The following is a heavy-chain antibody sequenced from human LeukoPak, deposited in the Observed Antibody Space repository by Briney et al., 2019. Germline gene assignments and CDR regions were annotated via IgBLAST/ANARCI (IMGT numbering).Heavy chain of an antibody. CDR1: GFTFSGSA. Sequence: GGSLRLSCAASGFTFSGSAMHWVRQASGKGREWVGRIRSKANSYATAYAASVKGRFTISRDDSKNTAYLQMGSLKTEDTAVYYCTIRDYYGSSGYSFPRSFDYWGQGTLVTVSS. CDR2: IRSKANSYAT. D-gene: IGHD3-22*01. V-gene: IGHV3-73*01. CDR3: TIRDYYGSSGYSFPRSFDY. J-gene: IGHJ4*02.